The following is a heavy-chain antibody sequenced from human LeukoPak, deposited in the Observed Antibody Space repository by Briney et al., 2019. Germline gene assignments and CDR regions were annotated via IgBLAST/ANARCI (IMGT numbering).Heavy chain of an antibody. V-gene: IGHV3-23*01. J-gene: IGHJ4*02. CDR3: AKESLGYYDSSGYPLDY. D-gene: IGHD3-22*01. Sequence: GGSLRLSCAASGFTFSSYGMSWVRQAPGKGLEWVSAISGSGGSTYYADSVKGRFTISRDNPKNTLYLQMNSLRAEDTAVYYCAKESLGYYDSSGYPLDYWGQGTLVTVSS. CDR1: GFTFSSYG. CDR2: ISGSGGST.